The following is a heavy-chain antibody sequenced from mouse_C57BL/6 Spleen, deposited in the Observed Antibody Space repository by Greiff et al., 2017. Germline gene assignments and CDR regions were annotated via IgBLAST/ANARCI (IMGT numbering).Heavy chain of an antibody. CDR2: INYDGSST. Sequence: DVQLVESEGGLVQPGSSMKLSCTASGFTFSDYYMAWVRQVPEKGLEWVANINYDGSSTYYLDSLKSRFIISRDNAKNILYLQMSSLKSEDTATYYCARGDVMFAYWGQGTLVTVSA. CDR1: GFTFSDYY. CDR3: ARGDVMFAY. J-gene: IGHJ3*01. V-gene: IGHV5-16*01.